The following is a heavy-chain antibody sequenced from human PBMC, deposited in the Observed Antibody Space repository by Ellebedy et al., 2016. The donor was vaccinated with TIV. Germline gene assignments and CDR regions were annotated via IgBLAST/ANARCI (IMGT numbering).Heavy chain of an antibody. CDR2: IKKDGREK. D-gene: IGHD6-19*01. CDR3: AKGEQWLDAAY. Sequence: GESLKISXAASGFYFGDYWMSWVRQAPGKGLEWVANIKKDGREKNYVDSVRGRFTISRDNSKNTLYLQMNSLRAEDTAVYYCAKGEQWLDAAYWGQGTLVTVSS. J-gene: IGHJ4*02. V-gene: IGHV3-7*03. CDR1: GFYFGDYW.